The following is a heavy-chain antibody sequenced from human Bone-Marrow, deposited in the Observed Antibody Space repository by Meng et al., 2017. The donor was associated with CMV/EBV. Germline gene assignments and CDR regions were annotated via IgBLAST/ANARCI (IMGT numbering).Heavy chain of an antibody. D-gene: IGHD4-17*01. CDR2: ISSSSSYI. V-gene: IGHV3-21*01. CDR1: GFTFSSYS. J-gene: IGHJ3*02. CDR3: ARSDYAYDAFDI. Sequence: GGSLRLSCAASGFTFSSYSMNWVRQAPGKGLEWVSSISSSSSYIYYADSVKGRFTISRDNAKNSLYLQMNSLRAEDTAVYYCARSDYAYDAFDIWGLGTMVTVSS.